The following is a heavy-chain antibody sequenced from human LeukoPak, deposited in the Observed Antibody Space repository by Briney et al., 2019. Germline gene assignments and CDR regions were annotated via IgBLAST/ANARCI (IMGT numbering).Heavy chain of an antibody. CDR1: GGSISSGGYY. Sequence: PSETLSLTCTVSGGSISSGGYYWSWIRQHPGKGLEWIGYIYYSGSTYYNPSLKSRVTISVDTSKNQFSLKLSSVTAADTAVYYCARGPGELILFDYWGQGTLVTVSS. CDR2: IYYSGST. CDR3: ARGPGELILFDY. D-gene: IGHD3/OR15-3a*01. V-gene: IGHV4-31*03. J-gene: IGHJ4*02.